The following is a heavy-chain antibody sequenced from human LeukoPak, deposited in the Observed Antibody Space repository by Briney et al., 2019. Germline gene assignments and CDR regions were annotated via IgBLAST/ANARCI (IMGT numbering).Heavy chain of an antibody. D-gene: IGHD3-16*02. CDR3: ARTSMITFGGVIVIPFDY. V-gene: IGHV3-48*03. CDR2: ISSSGSTI. CDR1: GFTFSSYE. J-gene: IGHJ4*02. Sequence: GGSLRLSCAASGFTFSSYEMNWVRQAPGKGLEWVSYISSSGSTIYYADSVKGRFTISRNNAKNSLYLQMNSLRAEDTAVYYCARTSMITFGGVIVIPFDYWGQGTLVTVSS.